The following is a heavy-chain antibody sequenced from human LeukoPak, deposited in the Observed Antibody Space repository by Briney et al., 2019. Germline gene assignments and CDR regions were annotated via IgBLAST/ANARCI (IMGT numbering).Heavy chain of an antibody. V-gene: IGHV3-23*01. CDR2: IGNNGGGI. CDR3: AIDPNWETHN. D-gene: IGHD7-27*01. J-gene: IGHJ4*02. Sequence: TGGSLRLSCAASGFTFTSYTMYWVRQAPGKGLEWVSIIGNNGGGIHYADSVRGRFTISRDNSKNTLYLQMTNLRVDDTALYYCAIDPNWETHNWGQGVLVTVSP. CDR1: GFTFTSYT.